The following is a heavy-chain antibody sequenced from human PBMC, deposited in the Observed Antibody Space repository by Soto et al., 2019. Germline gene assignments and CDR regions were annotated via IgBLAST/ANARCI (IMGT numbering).Heavy chain of an antibody. J-gene: IGHJ4*02. V-gene: IGHV4-34*01. D-gene: IGHD6-13*01. CDR1: GGSFSGYY. CDR3: ARGRKGFSSSCYVD. Sequence: PSETLSLTCGVYGGSFSGYYWTWIRQPPGKGLEWIGEINDSGGTDYNPSLKSRVTISLDTSKNQLSLKLSSVTAADTAVYYCARGRKGFSSSCYVDWGQGTLVTVSS. CDR2: INDSGGT.